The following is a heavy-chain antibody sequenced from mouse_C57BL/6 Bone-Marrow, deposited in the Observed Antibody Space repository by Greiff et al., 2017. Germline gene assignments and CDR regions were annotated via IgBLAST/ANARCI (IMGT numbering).Heavy chain of an antibody. D-gene: IGHD2-5*01. V-gene: IGHV1-50*01. CDR1: GYTFTSYW. CDR3: ARIGFYSNSFDY. Sequence: VQLQQPGAELVKPGASVKLSCKASGYTFTSYWMQWVKQRPGQGLEWIGEIDPSDSYTNYNQKFKGQAKLTVDTSSSTAYMQLSSLTSEASAVYYCARIGFYSNSFDYWGQGTTLTVSS. CDR2: IDPSDSYT. J-gene: IGHJ2*01.